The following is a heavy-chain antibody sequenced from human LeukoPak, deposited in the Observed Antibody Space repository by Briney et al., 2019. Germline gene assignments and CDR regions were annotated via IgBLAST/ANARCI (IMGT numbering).Heavy chain of an antibody. J-gene: IGHJ4*02. CDR3: ARDRDRAADYYFDY. CDR2: ISSDGTNK. Sequence: GGSLRLSCTASGFTFSSYAMHWVRQAPGKGLEWVSVISSDGTNKYYADSVKGRFTISRDNSKNTLYLQMNSLRAEDTALYYCARDRDRAADYYFDYWGQGTLVTVSS. CDR1: GFTFSSYA. D-gene: IGHD6-25*01. V-gene: IGHV3-30-3*01.